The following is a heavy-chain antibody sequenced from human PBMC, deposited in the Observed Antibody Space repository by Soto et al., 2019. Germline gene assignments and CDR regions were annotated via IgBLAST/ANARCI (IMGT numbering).Heavy chain of an antibody. J-gene: IGHJ4*02. Sequence: SETLSLTCTVSGGSISSGNYYWSWIRQHPGKGLEWIGYIYYSGSTYYNPSLKSRVTISVDTSKNQFSLKLSSVTAADTAVYYCARGGYYDSSGYYGYWGQGTLVTVSS. CDR2: IYYSGST. CDR3: ARGGYYDSSGYYGY. V-gene: IGHV4-31*03. CDR1: GGSISSGNYY. D-gene: IGHD3-22*01.